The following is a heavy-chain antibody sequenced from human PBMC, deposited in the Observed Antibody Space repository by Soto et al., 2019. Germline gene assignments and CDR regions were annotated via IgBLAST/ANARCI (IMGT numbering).Heavy chain of an antibody. D-gene: IGHD4-17*01. V-gene: IGHV3-33*01. Sequence: GGSLRLSCAASGFTFSSYGMHWVRQAPGKGLEWVAVIWYDGSNKYYADSVKGRFTISRDNSKNTLYLQMNSLRAEDTAVYYCARDDNDYDAFDIWGQGTMVTVSS. CDR1: GFTFSSYG. J-gene: IGHJ3*02. CDR3: ARDDNDYDAFDI. CDR2: IWYDGSNK.